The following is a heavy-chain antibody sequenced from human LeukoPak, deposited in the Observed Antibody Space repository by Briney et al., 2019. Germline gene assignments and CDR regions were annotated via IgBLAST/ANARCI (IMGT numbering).Heavy chain of an antibody. CDR3: ARVGGFYGSSWPIDS. J-gene: IGHJ4*02. Sequence: SETLSLTCTVSGGSISSYYWSWIRQPPGKGLEWIGYIYYSGSTNYNPSLKSRVTISVDTSKNQFSLKLSSVTAADTAVYYCARVGGFYGSSWPIDSWGQGTLVTVSS. CDR1: GGSISSYY. D-gene: IGHD6-13*01. CDR2: IYYSGST. V-gene: IGHV4-59*01.